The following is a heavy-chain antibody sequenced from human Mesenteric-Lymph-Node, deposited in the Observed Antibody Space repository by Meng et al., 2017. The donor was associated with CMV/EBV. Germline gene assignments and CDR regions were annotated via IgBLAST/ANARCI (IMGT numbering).Heavy chain of an antibody. CDR3: ARSGAPGYFYLDY. J-gene: IGHJ4*02. D-gene: IGHD3-9*01. CDR1: GGSLSSSNW. V-gene: IGHV4-4*02. Sequence: AVSGGSLSSSNWWSWVRLPPGKGLEWIGEIYHNGGTNYNPSIKSRLTMSIDESKSQFSLKLTSVTAADTAVYYCARSGAPGYFYLDYWGLGTLVTVSS. CDR2: IYHNGGT.